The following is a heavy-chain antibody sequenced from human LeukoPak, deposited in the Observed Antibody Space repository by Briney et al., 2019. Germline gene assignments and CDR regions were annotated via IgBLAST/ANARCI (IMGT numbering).Heavy chain of an antibody. CDR1: GFTFSDYS. CDR3: ASSRGLDY. J-gene: IGHJ4*02. CDR2: ISGSGGST. V-gene: IGHV3-23*01. Sequence: GGSLRLSCAASGFTFSDYSMNWVRQAPGKGLEWVLAISGSGGSTYYADSVKGRFTISRDNSKNTLYLQMNSLRAEDTAVYYCASSRGLDYWGQGTLVTVSS. D-gene: IGHD6-13*01.